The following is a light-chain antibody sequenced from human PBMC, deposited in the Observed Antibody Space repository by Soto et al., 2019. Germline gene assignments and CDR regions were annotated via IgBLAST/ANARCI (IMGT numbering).Light chain of an antibody. CDR3: QQNKDWPGT. V-gene: IGKV3-15*01. J-gene: IGKJ1*01. CDR1: ESVSSS. CDR2: DAS. Sequence: VLTQSPGTLSLSPGARATLSGRASESVSSSFLAWYQQRLGQAPRLLIYDASTRATGVPVRFSGSGSGTEFTLTISSLQSEDFGVYYCQQNKDWPGTFGQGTKVDIK.